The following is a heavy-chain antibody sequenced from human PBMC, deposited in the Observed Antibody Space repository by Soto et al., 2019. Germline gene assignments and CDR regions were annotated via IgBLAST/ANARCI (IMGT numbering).Heavy chain of an antibody. J-gene: IGHJ4*02. CDR1: GYTFTTYG. Sequence: QVQLVQSGAEVKKPGASVKVSCKASGYTFTTYGISWVRQAPGQGLEWMGWISAYNGNTYYAQKIQGRVAMTTDTSTRTAYMELRSLRSDDTAVYYCARDLLIALAGTGLHFDYWCQGTLVTVSS. CDR2: ISAYNGNT. V-gene: IGHV1-18*01. D-gene: IGHD6-19*01. CDR3: ARDLLIALAGTGLHFDY.